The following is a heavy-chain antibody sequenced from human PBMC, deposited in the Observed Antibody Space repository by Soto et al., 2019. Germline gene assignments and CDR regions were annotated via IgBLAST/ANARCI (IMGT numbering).Heavy chain of an antibody. J-gene: IGHJ2*01. Sequence: EVQLVETGGGLIQPGGSLRLSCAASGFTVSSNYMSWVRQAPGKGLEWVSVIYSGGSTYYADSVKGRFTISRDNSKNTLYLQMNSLRAEDTAVYYCARSHYDSSGYYFYWYFDLWGRGTLVTVSS. CDR2: IYSGGST. D-gene: IGHD3-22*01. CDR3: ARSHYDSSGYYFYWYFDL. CDR1: GFTVSSNY. V-gene: IGHV3-53*02.